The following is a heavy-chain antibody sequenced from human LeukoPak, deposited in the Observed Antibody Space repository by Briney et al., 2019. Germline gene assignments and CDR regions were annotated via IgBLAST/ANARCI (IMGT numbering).Heavy chain of an antibody. J-gene: IGHJ4*02. CDR2: IRYDGSNK. CDR3: AKDSMYLGYGYFGPAY. D-gene: IGHD5-18*01. V-gene: IGHV3-30*02. Sequence: GGSLRLSCAASGFTFSSYGMHWVRQAPGKGLEWVAFIRYDGSNKYYADSVKGRFTISRDNSKNTLYLQMNSLRAEDTAVYYCAKDSMYLGYGYFGPAYWGQGTLVTVSS. CDR1: GFTFSSYG.